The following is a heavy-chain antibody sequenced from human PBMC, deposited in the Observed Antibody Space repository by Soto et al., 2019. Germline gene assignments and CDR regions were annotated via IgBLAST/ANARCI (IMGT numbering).Heavy chain of an antibody. V-gene: IGHV3-53*01. J-gene: IGHJ4*02. CDR2: IYSGGST. D-gene: IGHD3-16*01. CDR3: ARDRVSAVPTF. CDR1: GFTVSSNY. Sequence: PGGSLRLSCAASGFTVSSNYMSWVRQAPGKGLEWVSVIYSGGSTYYADSVKGRFTISRDNSKNTLYLQMNSLRAEDTAVYYCARDRVSAVPTFWGQGTLVTVSS.